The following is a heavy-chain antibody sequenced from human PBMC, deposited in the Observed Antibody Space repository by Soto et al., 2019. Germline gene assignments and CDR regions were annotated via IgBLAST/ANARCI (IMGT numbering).Heavy chain of an antibody. D-gene: IGHD6-13*01. CDR3: ARDLAAAAY. V-gene: IGHV1-46*01. CDR1: GYTFTNYG. Sequence: ASVKVSCKASGYTFTNYGISWVRQAPGQGLEWMAIINPLPTSGSTNYAQKFQGRVTVTRDTSTSTVYLELSSLRSDDTAVYYCARDLAAAAYWGQGTLVTVSS. J-gene: IGHJ4*02. CDR2: INPLPTSGST.